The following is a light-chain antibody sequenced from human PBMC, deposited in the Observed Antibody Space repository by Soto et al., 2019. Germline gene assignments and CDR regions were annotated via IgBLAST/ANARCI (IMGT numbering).Light chain of an antibody. CDR2: AAY. CDR1: QGISSS. Sequence: IQLIQSPSSLSASVGDRVTITCRASQGISSSLAWYQQKPGKAPKLLIFAAYTLQSGVPSRFSGSGSGTDFTLTISSLQPEDFATYYCQQLINYPMTFGQGTRLEIK. CDR3: QQLINYPMT. V-gene: IGKV1-9*01. J-gene: IGKJ5*01.